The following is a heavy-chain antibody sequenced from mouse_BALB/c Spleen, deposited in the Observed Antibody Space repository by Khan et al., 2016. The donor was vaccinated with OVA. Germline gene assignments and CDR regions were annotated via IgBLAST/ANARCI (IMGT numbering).Heavy chain of an antibody. Sequence: QVQLKQSGAELVRPGVSVKISCKGSGYTFTDFTMHWVRQSHAMSLEWIGVISTYYGHPTYNQEFKDKATLTVDKSSSTAYMELARLTSEDSAIYYCTRGEGGTRFAYWGQGTLVTVSA. V-gene: IGHV1S137*01. J-gene: IGHJ3*01. CDR2: ISTYYGHP. CDR3: TRGEGGTRFAY. CDR1: GYTFTDFT. D-gene: IGHD1-3*01.